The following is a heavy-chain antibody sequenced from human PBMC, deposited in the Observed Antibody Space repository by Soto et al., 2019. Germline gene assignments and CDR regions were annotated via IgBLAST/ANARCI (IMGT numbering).Heavy chain of an antibody. CDR1: GGSFSRYY. D-gene: IGHD6-6*01. CDR2: INHSGST. V-gene: IGHV4-34*01. Sequence: PSETLSLTCAVYGGSFSRYYWSWIRQPPGKGLEWIGEINHSGSTNYNPSPKSRVTISVDTSKNQFSLKLSSVTAADTAVYYCARVWGFRAARRVRMGMDVWGQGTTVTVSS. CDR3: ARVWGFRAARRVRMGMDV. J-gene: IGHJ6*02.